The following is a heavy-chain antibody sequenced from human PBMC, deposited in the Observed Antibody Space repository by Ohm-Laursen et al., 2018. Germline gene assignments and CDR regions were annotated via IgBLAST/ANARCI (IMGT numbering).Heavy chain of an antibody. J-gene: IGHJ6*02. D-gene: IGHD3-16*02. V-gene: IGHV3-23*01. Sequence: SLRLSCTASGFTFSSYAMSWVRQAPEKGLEWVSGLSGSGHDTYYTDSVKGWFTISRDNSKNTLYLQMNSLRAEDTAVYYCAKRRGDYDYVWGSYRSHLGYYGMDVWGQGTTVTVSS. CDR2: LSGSGHDT. CDR1: GFTFSSYA. CDR3: AKRRGDYDYVWGSYRSHLGYYGMDV.